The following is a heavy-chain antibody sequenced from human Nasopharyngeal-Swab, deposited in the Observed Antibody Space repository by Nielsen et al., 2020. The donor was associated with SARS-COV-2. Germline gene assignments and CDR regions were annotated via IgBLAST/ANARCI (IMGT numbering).Heavy chain of an antibody. CDR3: ATAGSYRFDN. CDR1: GFPFSNSW. CDR2: INPDGSVR. D-gene: IGHD3-10*01. J-gene: IGHJ4*02. V-gene: IGHV3-74*01. Sequence: GESLKISCAASGFPFSNSWVHWVRQAPGEGLVWVARINPDGSVRNYADSVKGRFTISRDNAMSTLYLQLNNLRSEDTAVYHCATAGSYRFDNWGQGTLLTVSS.